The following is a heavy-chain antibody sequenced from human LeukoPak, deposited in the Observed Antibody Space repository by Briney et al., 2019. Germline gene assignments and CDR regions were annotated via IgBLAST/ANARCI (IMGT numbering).Heavy chain of an antibody. CDR1: GFTFSDYY. D-gene: IGHD6-19*01. CDR2: ISSSGSAM. V-gene: IGHV3-11*01. CDR3: ARDRPYSSGSAY. J-gene: IGHJ4*02. Sequence: GGSLRLSCAASGFTFSDYYMSWNRQAPGKGLEWVSCISSSGSAMYYADSVRGRFTISRDNAKNSLYLQMNSLRADDTAVYYCARDRPYSSGSAYWGQGTLVTVSS.